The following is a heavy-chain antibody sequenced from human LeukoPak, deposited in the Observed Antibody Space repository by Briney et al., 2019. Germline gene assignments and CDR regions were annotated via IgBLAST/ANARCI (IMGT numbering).Heavy chain of an antibody. CDR3: ARAVDTAMVDAFDI. V-gene: IGHV1-8*01. CDR2: MNPNSGNT. D-gene: IGHD5-18*01. J-gene: IGHJ3*02. CDR1: GYTFTSYD. Sequence: ASVKVSCKASGYTFTSYDINWVRQATGQGLEWMGWMNPNSGNTGYAQKVQGRVTMSWNTSIRTAYMGLSRLRSEHTAVYYCARAVDTAMVDAFDIWGQGTMVTVSS.